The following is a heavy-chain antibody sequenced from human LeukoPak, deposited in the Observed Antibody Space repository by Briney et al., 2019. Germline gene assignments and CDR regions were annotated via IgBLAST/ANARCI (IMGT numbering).Heavy chain of an antibody. D-gene: IGHD3-22*01. CDR3: AKGPYADYYDSSGDDAFDI. CDR2: IWYDGSNK. V-gene: IGHV3-33*06. Sequence: PGGSLRLSCAASGFTFSSYGMHWVRQAPGKGLEWVAVIWYDGSNKYYADSVKGRFTISRDYSKNTLYLQMNSLRAEDTAVYYCAKGPYADYYDSSGDDAFDIWGQGTMVTVSS. CDR1: GFTFSSYG. J-gene: IGHJ3*02.